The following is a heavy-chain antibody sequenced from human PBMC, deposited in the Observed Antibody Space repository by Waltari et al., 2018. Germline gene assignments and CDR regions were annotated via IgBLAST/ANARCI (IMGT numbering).Heavy chain of an antibody. CDR1: GFTFSSYA. CDR2: ISSSGSTI. Sequence: EVQLVESGGGLVQPGGSLRLSCAASGFTFSSYAMHWVRQAPGKGLGWVSYISSSGSTIYYADSVKGRFTISRDNAKNSLYLQMNSLRAEDTAVYYCASLKIIEDYWGQGTLVTVSS. J-gene: IGHJ4*02. D-gene: IGHD3-10*01. CDR3: ASLKIIEDY. V-gene: IGHV3-48*03.